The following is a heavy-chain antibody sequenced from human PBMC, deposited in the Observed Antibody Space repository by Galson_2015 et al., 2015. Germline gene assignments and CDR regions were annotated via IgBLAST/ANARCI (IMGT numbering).Heavy chain of an antibody. J-gene: IGHJ3*02. CDR1: GYTFTSYY. Sequence: SVKVSCKASGYTFTSYYMHWVRQAPGQGLEWMGIINPSGRLTYAQKFQGRVTMTRDTSTSTVYMELSSLRSEDTAVFYCARGTTSITGCVFDTWGQGTVVTVSS. CDR2: INPSGRL. V-gene: IGHV1-46*01. D-gene: IGHD1-20*01. CDR3: ARGTTSITGCVFDT.